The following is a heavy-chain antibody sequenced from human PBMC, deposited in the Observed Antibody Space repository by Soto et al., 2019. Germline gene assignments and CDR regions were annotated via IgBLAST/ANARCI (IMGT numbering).Heavy chain of an antibody. CDR3: ARTYCGGDCYFGWFDP. CDR1: GFTFSSYS. J-gene: IGHJ5*02. CDR2: ISSSSTI. Sequence: PGGSLRLSCAASGFTFSSYSMNWVRQAPGKGLEWVSYISSSSTIYYADAVKGRFTISRDNAKNSLYLQMNSLRDEDTAVYYCARTYCGGDCYFGWFDPWGQGTLVTVSS. D-gene: IGHD2-21*02. V-gene: IGHV3-48*02.